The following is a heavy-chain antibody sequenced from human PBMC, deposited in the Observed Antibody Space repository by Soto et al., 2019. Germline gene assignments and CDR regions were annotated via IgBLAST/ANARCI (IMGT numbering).Heavy chain of an antibody. Sequence: QVQLVESGGGVVQPGRSLRLSCAASGFTFSSYGMHWVRQAPGKGLEWVAVIWYDGSNKYYADSVKGRFTISRDNSKNTLYLQMNSLRAVDTAVYYCARGDYYDSIGYIDYWGQGTLVTVSS. J-gene: IGHJ4*02. V-gene: IGHV3-33*01. CDR3: ARGDYYDSIGYIDY. D-gene: IGHD3-22*01. CDR2: IWYDGSNK. CDR1: GFTFSSYG.